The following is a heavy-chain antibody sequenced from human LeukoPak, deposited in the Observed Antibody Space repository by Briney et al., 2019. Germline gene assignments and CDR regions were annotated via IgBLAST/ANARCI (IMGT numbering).Heavy chain of an antibody. CDR1: GGSISSSSYY. CDR2: IYYSGST. D-gene: IGHD1-26*01. Sequence: SETLSLTCTVSGGSISSSSYYWGWIRQPPGKGLEWIGSIYYSGSTYYNPSLKSRVTISVDTSENQFSLKLSSVTAADTAVYYCARWEWELEDYNWFDPWGQGTLVTVSS. CDR3: ARWEWELEDYNWFDP. J-gene: IGHJ5*02. V-gene: IGHV4-39*07.